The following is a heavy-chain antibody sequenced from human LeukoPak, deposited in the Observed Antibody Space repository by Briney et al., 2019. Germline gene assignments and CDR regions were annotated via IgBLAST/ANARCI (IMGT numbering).Heavy chain of an antibody. CDR1: GGSFSGYY. CDR3: ARGPSGWYYLSWFDP. J-gene: IGHJ5*02. V-gene: IGHV4-34*01. CDR2: INHSGST. D-gene: IGHD6-19*01. Sequence: SETLSLTCAVYGGSFSGYYWSWIRQPPGKGPEWIGEINHSGSTNYNPSLKSRVTISVDTSKNQFSLKLSSVTAADTAVHYCARGPSGWYYLSWFDPWGQGTLVTVSS.